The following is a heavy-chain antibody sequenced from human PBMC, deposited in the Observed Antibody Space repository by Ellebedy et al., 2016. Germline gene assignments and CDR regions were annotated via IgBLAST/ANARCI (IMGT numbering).Heavy chain of an antibody. CDR2: ISSSSSVI. D-gene: IGHD6-13*01. CDR1: GFTLSNYA. CDR3: ARDPSYGSSWYRYFDY. J-gene: IGHJ4*02. Sequence: GGSLRLSCAASGFTLSNYAMNWVRQAPGKGLEWVSYISSSSSVIYYADSVKGRFTISRDNAKNSLYLQMNSLRAEDTAVYYCARDPSYGSSWYRYFDYWGQGILVTVSS. V-gene: IGHV3-48*04.